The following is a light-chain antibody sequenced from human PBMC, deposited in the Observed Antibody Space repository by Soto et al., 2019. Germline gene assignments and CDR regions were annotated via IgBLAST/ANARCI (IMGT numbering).Light chain of an antibody. CDR1: SSNIGAGCE. CDR3: QSYDSSLSASYV. CDR2: GNT. V-gene: IGLV1-40*01. J-gene: IGLJ1*01. Sequence: VVTQPPSVSGAPGQRVTISCTGCSSNIGAGCEVHWYQHLPGKAPKLLIYGNTNRPSGVPDRFSGSKSGTSASLAITGLQAEDEADYYCQSYDSSLSASYVFGGGTKVTVL.